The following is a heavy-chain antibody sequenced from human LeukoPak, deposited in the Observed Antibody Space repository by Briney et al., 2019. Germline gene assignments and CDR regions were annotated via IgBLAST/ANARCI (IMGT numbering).Heavy chain of an antibody. CDR2: INHSGST. J-gene: IGHJ6*03. D-gene: IGHD4-11*01. CDR3: ARVGSNYVTFYCYYYYMDV. Sequence: SETLSLTCAVYGGSFSRYYWSWIRQPPGKGLEWIGEINHSGSTNYNPSLKSRVTISVDTSKNQFSLKLSSVTAADTAVYYCARVGSNYVTFYCYYYYMDVWGKGTTVTVSS. V-gene: IGHV4-34*01. CDR1: GGSFSRYY.